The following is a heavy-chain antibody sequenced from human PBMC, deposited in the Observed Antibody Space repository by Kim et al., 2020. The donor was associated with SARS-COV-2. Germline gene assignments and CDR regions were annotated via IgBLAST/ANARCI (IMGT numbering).Heavy chain of an antibody. CDR1: GFTFDDYA. Sequence: GGSLRLSCAASGFTFDDYAMHWVRQAPGKGLEWVSGISWNSGSIGYADSVKGRFTISRDNAKNSLYLQMNSLRAEDTALYYCAKGLNEVVVAAELNYWGQGTLVTVSS. V-gene: IGHV3-9*01. CDR2: ISWNSGSI. D-gene: IGHD2-15*01. CDR3: AKGLNEVVVAAELNY. J-gene: IGHJ4*02.